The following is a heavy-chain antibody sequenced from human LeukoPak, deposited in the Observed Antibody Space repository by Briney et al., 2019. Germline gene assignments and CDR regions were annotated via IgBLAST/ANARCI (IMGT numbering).Heavy chain of an antibody. Sequence: SQTLSLTCTVSGGSISSGSYYWSWIRQPAGKGLEWIGRIYTSGSTNYNPSLKSRVTISVDTSKNQFSLKLSSVTAADTAVYYCARAGTGYCSSTSCYLLLNWFDPWGQGTLVTVSS. D-gene: IGHD2-2*01. CDR1: GGSISSGSYY. CDR3: ARAGTGYCSSTSCYLLLNWFDP. V-gene: IGHV4-61*02. CDR2: IYTSGST. J-gene: IGHJ5*02.